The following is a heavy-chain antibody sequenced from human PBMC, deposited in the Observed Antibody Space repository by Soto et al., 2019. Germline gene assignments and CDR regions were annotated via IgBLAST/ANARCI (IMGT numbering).Heavy chain of an antibody. J-gene: IGHJ3*02. V-gene: IGHV1-69*13. CDR2: IIPIFGTA. Sequence: WASVKVSCKASGGTFSSYAISWVRQAPGQGLEWMGGIIPIFGTANYAQKFQGRVTITADESTSTAYMELSSLRSEDTAVYYCARRHYDSSGYYAAFDIWGQGTMVTV. D-gene: IGHD3-22*01. CDR3: ARRHYDSSGYYAAFDI. CDR1: GGTFSSYA.